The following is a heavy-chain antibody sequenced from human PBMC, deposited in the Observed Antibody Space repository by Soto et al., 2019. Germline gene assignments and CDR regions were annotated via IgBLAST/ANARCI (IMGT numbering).Heavy chain of an antibody. CDR2: IIPIFGTA. V-gene: IGHV1-69*13. J-gene: IGHJ5*02. D-gene: IGHD6-6*01. CDR1: GGTFSSYA. Sequence: ASVKVSCKASGGTFSSYAISWVRQAPGQGLEWMGGIIPIFGTANYAQKFQGRVTITADESTSTAYMELSSLRSEDTAVYYCARNIADRRGKWFDPWGQGTLVSVSS. CDR3: ARNIADRRGKWFDP.